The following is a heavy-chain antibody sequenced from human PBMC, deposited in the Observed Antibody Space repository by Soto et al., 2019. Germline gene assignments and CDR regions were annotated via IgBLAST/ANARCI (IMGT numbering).Heavy chain of an antibody. CDR2: IYHSGST. J-gene: IGHJ4*02. Sequence: SETLSLTCAFSCGSVISSNWWSWVRQPPGKGLEWIGEIYHSGSTNYSPSLKSRVTISVDKSKNQFSLKLSSVTAADTAVYYCARLDYGGNGDFDYWGQGTLVTVSS. CDR3: ARLDYGGNGDFDY. V-gene: IGHV4-4*02. CDR1: CGSVISSNW. D-gene: IGHD2-21*01.